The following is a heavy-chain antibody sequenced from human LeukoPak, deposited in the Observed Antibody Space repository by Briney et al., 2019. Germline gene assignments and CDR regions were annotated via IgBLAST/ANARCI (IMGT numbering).Heavy chain of an antibody. D-gene: IGHD5/OR15-5a*01. CDR1: GGTFSSYA. J-gene: IGHJ4*02. V-gene: IGHV1-69*01. CDR3: ARDPECLRLGVRTNYFLDY. CDR2: IIPIFGTA. Sequence: SVRVSCKASGGTFSSYAISWVRQAPGQGFEWMGGIIPIFGTANYAQKFQGRVTITADESTSTAYMALSSLRSEDTAVYYCARDPECLRLGVRTNYFLDYWGQGTLVTVSS.